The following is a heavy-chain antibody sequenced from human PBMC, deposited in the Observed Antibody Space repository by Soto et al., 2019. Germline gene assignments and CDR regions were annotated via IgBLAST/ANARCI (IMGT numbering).Heavy chain of an antibody. CDR3: ARDRAIFGVVSYYYYGMDV. D-gene: IGHD3-3*01. CDR2: IYSGGST. Sequence: GGSLRLSCAASGFTVSSNYMSWVHQAPGKGLEWVSVIYSGGSTYYADSVKGRFTISRDNSKNTLYLQMNSLRAEDTAVYYCARDRAIFGVVSYYYYGMDVWGQGTTVTVSS. V-gene: IGHV3-53*01. J-gene: IGHJ6*02. CDR1: GFTVSSNY.